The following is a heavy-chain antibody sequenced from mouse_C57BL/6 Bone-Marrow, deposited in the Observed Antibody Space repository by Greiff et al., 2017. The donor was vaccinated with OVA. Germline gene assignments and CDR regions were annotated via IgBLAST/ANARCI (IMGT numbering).Heavy chain of an antibody. V-gene: IGHV1-82*01. CDR3: ADYFDY. CDR2: IYPGDGDT. CDR1: GYAFSSSW. Sequence: QVQLQQSGPELVKPGASVKISCKASGYAFSSSWMNWVKQRPGKGLEWIGRIYPGDGDTNYNGKFKGKATLTADKSSRTAYMQLSSLTSEDSAVYFCADYFDYWGQGTTLTVSS. J-gene: IGHJ2*01.